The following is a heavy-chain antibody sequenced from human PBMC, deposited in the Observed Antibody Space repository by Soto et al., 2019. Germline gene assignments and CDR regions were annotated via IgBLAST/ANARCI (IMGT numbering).Heavy chain of an antibody. CDR3: AKEGYYYMDV. CDR2: IHDSGST. Sequence: KSSETLSLTCAVSGGYITSANWWSWVRQPPGKGLEWIGKIHDSGSTNNNPSLKSRVTISVDKSKNQVSLRLTSVTAADTAVYYCAKEGYYYMDVWGQGTRVTVSS. V-gene: IGHV4-4*02. J-gene: IGHJ6*02. CDR1: GGYITSANW.